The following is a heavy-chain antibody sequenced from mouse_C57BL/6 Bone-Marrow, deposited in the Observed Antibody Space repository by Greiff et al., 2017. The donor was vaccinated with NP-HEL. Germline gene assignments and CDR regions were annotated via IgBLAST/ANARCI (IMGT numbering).Heavy chain of an antibody. CDR1: GYTFTDYE. CDR2: IDPETGGT. V-gene: IGHV1-15*01. CDR3: TSPNDYGSSPDY. J-gene: IGHJ2*01. D-gene: IGHD1-1*01. Sequence: VQLQQSGAELVRPGASVTLSCKASGYTFTDYEMHWVKQTPVHGLEWIGAIDPETGGTAYNQKFKGKAILTADKSSSTAYMELRSLTSEDSAVYYCTSPNDYGSSPDYWGQGTTLTVSS.